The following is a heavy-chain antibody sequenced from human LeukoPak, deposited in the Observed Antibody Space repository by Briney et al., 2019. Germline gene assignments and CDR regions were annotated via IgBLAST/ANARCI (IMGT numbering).Heavy chain of an antibody. CDR2: INHSGST. J-gene: IGHJ3*02. CDR1: GGSFSGYY. D-gene: IGHD2-15*01. CDR3: ARGYCSGGSCYPDAFDI. V-gene: IGHV4-34*01. Sequence: SETLSLTCAVYGGSFSGYYWSWIRQPPGKGLEWIGEINHSGSTNYNPSLKSRVTISVDTSKNRFSLKLSSVTAADTAVYYCARGYCSGGSCYPDAFDIWGQGTMVTVSS.